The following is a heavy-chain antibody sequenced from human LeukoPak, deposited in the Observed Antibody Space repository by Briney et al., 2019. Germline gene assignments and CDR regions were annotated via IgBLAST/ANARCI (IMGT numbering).Heavy chain of an antibody. CDR2: IWYDGSNK. J-gene: IGHJ4*02. Sequence: PGRSLRLSCAASGFTFSNYGMHWVRQAPGKGLEWVAVIWYDGSNKYYADSVKGRFTISRDNSKNTLYLQMNSLRAEDTAVYYCAPHRLDTAMPLDYWGQGTLVTVSS. D-gene: IGHD5-18*01. CDR1: GFTFSNYG. CDR3: APHRLDTAMPLDY. V-gene: IGHV3-33*01.